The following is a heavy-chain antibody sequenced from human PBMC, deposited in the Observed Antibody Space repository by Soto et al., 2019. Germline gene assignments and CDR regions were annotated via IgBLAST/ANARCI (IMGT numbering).Heavy chain of an antibody. Sequence: TLSLTCAVYGGSFSGYYWSWIRQPPGKGLEWIGEINHSGSTNYNPSLKSRVTISVDTSKNQFSLKLSSVTAADTAVYYCAREEYMDVWGRGTTDIGSS. CDR3: AREEYMDV. CDR2: INHSGST. CDR1: GGSFSGYY. V-gene: IGHV4-34*01. J-gene: IGHJ6*03.